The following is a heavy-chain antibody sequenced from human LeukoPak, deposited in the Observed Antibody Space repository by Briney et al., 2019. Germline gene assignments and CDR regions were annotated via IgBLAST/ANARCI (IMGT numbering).Heavy chain of an antibody. CDR1: GGSVSGYY. J-gene: IGHJ3*02. V-gene: IGHV4-59*02. D-gene: IGHD4-17*01. CDR3: ARGFRTTVTTVAFDI. Sequence: PSETLSLTCVVSGGSVSGYYWGWIRQPPGRGLEWIGYVYYSGSTNYNPSLKSRVTISVDTSKNQFSLKLSSVTAADTAVYYCARGFRTTVTTVAFDIWGQGTMVTVSS. CDR2: VYYSGST.